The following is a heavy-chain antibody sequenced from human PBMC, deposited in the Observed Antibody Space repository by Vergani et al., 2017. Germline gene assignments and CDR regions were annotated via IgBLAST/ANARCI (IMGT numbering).Heavy chain of an antibody. V-gene: IGHV1-46*03. CDR1: GYTFTSYY. CDR2: INPSGGST. CDR3: ARGPDYYDSSGYYWFDY. J-gene: IGHJ4*02. Sequence: QVQLVQSGAEVKKPGVSVKVSCKASGYTFTSYYMHWVRQAPGQGLEWMGIINPSGGSTSYAQKFQGRVTMTRDTSTSTVYMELSSLRSEDTAVYYCARGPDYYDSSGYYWFDYWGQGTLVTVSS. D-gene: IGHD3-22*01.